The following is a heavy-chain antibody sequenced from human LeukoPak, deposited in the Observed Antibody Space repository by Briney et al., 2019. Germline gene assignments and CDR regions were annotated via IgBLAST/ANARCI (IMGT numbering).Heavy chain of an antibody. CDR2: IYYSGST. Sequence: SETLSLTCTVSGGSISSTSYYWGWIRQPPGKGLESIGSIYYSGSTNYNPSLKSRVTISVDTSKNQFSLKLSSVTAADTAVYYCARGYWYGDYDPYYFDYWGQGTLVTVSS. J-gene: IGHJ4*02. CDR1: GGSISSTSYY. V-gene: IGHV4-39*07. D-gene: IGHD4-17*01. CDR3: ARGYWYGDYDPYYFDY.